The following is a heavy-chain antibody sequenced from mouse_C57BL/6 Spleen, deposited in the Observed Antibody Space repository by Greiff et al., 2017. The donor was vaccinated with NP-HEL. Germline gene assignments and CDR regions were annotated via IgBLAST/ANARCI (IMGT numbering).Heavy chain of an antibody. Sequence: VKLQEPGAELARPGASVKLSCKASGYTFTSYGISWVKQRAGQGLEWIGEIDPRSGNPYYNEKFKGKATLTADKSSSTAYMELRSLTSEDSAVYFCARSKTEDYALDYWGQGTSVTVSS. J-gene: IGHJ4*01. CDR1: GYTFTSYG. CDR2: IDPRSGNP. CDR3: ARSKTEDYALDY. V-gene: IGHV1-81*01.